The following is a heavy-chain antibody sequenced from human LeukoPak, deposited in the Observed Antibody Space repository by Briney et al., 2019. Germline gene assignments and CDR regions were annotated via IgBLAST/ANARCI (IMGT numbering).Heavy chain of an antibody. D-gene: IGHD3-22*01. CDR1: GGSFSGYY. Sequence: SETLSLTCAVYGGSFSGYYWSWIRQPPGKGLEWIGEINHSGSTNYNPSLKSRVTMSVGTSKNQFSLKLSSVTAADTAVYYCARLVGSYYYDSSGYYYFDYWGQGTLVTVPS. CDR3: ARLVGSYYYDSSGYYYFDY. J-gene: IGHJ4*02. CDR2: INHSGST. V-gene: IGHV4-34*01.